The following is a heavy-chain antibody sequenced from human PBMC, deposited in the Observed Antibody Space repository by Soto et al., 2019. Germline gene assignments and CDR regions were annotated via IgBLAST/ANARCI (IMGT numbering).Heavy chain of an antibody. J-gene: IGHJ6*03. V-gene: IGHV1-69*04. CDR1: GGTFSSYT. CDR3: AREKRDYYYYMDV. D-gene: IGHD1-1*01. Sequence: ASVKVSCKASGGTFSSYTISWVRQAPGQGLEWMGRIIPILGIANYAQKFQGRVTITADKSTSTAYMELSSLRSEDTAVYYCAREKRDYYYYMDVWGKGTTVTVSS. CDR2: IIPILGIA.